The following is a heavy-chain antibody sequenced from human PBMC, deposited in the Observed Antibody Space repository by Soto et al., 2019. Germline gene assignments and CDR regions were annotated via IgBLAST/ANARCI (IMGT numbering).Heavy chain of an antibody. D-gene: IGHD6-6*01. Sequence: QVQLVQSGAEVKKPGASVKVSCKASGYTFTSYGISWVRQAPGQGLEWMGWISAYNGNTNYAQKLQGRVTMTTDTATSPAYMERRGLRADDTAVDYCARESGYRSSSPWGQGTLGTVSS. CDR2: ISAYNGNT. CDR1: GYTFTSYG. J-gene: IGHJ5*02. CDR3: ARESGYRSSSP. V-gene: IGHV1-18*01.